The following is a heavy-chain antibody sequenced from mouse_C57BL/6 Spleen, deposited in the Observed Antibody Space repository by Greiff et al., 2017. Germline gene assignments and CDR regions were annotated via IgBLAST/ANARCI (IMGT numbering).Heavy chain of an antibody. D-gene: IGHD2-4*01. J-gene: IGHJ2*01. CDR2: IDPSDSYT. CDR3: ARTYDYDFYFDD. V-gene: IGHV1-69*01. CDR1: GYTFTSYW. Sequence: VQLQQPGAELVMPGASVKLSCKASGYTFTSYWMHWVKQRPGQGLEWIGEIDPSDSYTNYNQKFKGKSTLTVDKSSSTAYMQLSSLTSEDSAVXYCARTYDYDFYFDDWGQGTTLTVSS.